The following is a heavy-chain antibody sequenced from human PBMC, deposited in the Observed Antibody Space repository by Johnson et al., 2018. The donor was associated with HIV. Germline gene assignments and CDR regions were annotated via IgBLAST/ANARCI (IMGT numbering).Heavy chain of an antibody. J-gene: IGHJ3*02. CDR1: GFTFSSYA. CDR2: ISYDGSNK. V-gene: IGHV3-30*04. D-gene: IGHD1-26*01. CDR3: TTDRGKWELGFSAFDI. Sequence: QVQLVESGGGVVQPGRSLRLSCAASGFTFSSYAMHWVRQAPGKGLEWVAVISYDGSNKYYADSVKGRFTISRDNSKNTLSLQMNGLKTEDTAVYYCTTDRGKWELGFSAFDIWGQGTLVTVSS.